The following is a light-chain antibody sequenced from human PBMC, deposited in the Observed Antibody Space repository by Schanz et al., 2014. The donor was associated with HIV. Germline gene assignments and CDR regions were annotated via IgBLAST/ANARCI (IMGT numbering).Light chain of an antibody. V-gene: IGKV3-15*01. J-gene: IGKJ4*01. CDR3: QQYNKWPLT. CDR1: QSVSGF. CDR2: GAS. Sequence: EIVMTQSPGTLSLSPGERATLSCRASQSVSGFLAWYQQKPGQAPRLLIYGASTRASGIADRFSGSGSGTEFTLTISSLQSEDFGLYYCQQYNKWPLTFGGGTKVEIK.